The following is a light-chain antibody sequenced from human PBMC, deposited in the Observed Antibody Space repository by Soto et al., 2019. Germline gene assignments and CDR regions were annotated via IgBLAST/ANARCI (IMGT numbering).Light chain of an antibody. V-gene: IGLV3-21*02. CDR3: QVWDSSSDHPIIV. CDR2: DDS. J-gene: IGLJ1*01. Sequence: SYELSHPPSVPLAPGHTARITCGGNNIGSKSVHWYQQKPGQAPVLVVYDDSDRPSGIPERFSGSNSGNTATLTISRVEAGDEADYYCQVWDSSSDHPIIVFGTGTKVAVL. CDR1: NIGSKS.